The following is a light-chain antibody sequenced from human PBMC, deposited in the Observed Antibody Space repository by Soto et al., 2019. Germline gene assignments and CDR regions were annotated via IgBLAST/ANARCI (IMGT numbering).Light chain of an antibody. V-gene: IGLV1-40*01. CDR3: QSYDSSLSGWV. Sequence: QSVLTQPPSVSGAPGQRVTISCTGASSNIGAGYDVHWYQQFPGTAPKLLIYDNTDRPSGVPDRFSGSKSGTSASLAITELQAEDEADYHCQSYDSSLSGWVFGGGTKVTVL. CDR1: SSNIGAGYD. J-gene: IGLJ3*02. CDR2: DNT.